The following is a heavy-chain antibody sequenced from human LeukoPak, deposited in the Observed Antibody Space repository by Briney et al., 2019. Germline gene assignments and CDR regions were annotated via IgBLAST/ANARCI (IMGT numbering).Heavy chain of an antibody. CDR1: GFTAKSSY. Sequence: PGGSLRLSCAASGFTAKSSYMTWVRQAPGKGLEWVSVIYAGGPTFYADSVKGRFTISTDNSKNTVYLQMNSLRAEDTAVYYCARVGSTYGLPYLDYWGQGTLVTVSS. CDR3: ARVGSTYGLPYLDY. D-gene: IGHD3-10*01. J-gene: IGHJ4*02. CDR2: IYAGGPT. V-gene: IGHV3-66*02.